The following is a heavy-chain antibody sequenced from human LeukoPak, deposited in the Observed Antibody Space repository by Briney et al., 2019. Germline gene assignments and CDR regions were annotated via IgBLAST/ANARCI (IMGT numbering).Heavy chain of an antibody. J-gene: IGHJ5*02. D-gene: IGHD2-2*01. V-gene: IGHV1-2*02. Sequence: ASVKVSCKASGYTFTGYYMHWVRQAPGQGLEWMEWINPNSGGTNYAQKFQGRVTMTRDTSISTAYMELSRLRSDDTAVYYCARARRIGYCSSTSCSFGPWGQGTLVTVSS. CDR3: ARARRIGYCSSTSCSFGP. CDR1: GYTFTGYY. CDR2: INPNSGGT.